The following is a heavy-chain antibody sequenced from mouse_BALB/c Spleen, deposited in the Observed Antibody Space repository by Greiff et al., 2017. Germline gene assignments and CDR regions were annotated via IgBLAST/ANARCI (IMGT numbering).Heavy chain of an antibody. CDR3: ARGHYYGSFAY. J-gene: IGHJ3*01. Sequence: VQLKESGGGLVQPGGSRKLSCAASGFTFSSFGMHWVRQAPEKGLEWVAYISSGSSTIYYADTVKGRFTISRDNPKNTLFLQMTSLRSEDTAMYYCARGHYYGSFAYWGQGTLVTVSA. D-gene: IGHD1-2*01. CDR2: ISSGSSTI. CDR1: GFTFSSFG. V-gene: IGHV5-17*02.